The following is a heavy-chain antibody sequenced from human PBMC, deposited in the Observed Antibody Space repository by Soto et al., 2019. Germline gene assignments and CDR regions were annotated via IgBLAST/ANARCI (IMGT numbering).Heavy chain of an antibody. J-gene: IGHJ5*02. Sequence: QVQLQESGPGLVKPSQTLSLTCTVSGGSISSGGYYWSWIRQHPGKGLEWIGYIYHSGSTYYNPSRKARVTITVDTSKNLFSLQLSSVTAADTAVYYCAGARAGDERGYSFDPWGQGTLVTVSS. V-gene: IGHV4-31*03. CDR1: GGSISSGGYY. CDR2: IYHSGST. D-gene: IGHD2-21*02. CDR3: AGARAGDERGYSFDP.